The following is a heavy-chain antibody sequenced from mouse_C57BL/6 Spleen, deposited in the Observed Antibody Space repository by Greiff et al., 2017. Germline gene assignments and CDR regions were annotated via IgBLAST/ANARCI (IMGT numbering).Heavy chain of an antibody. J-gene: IGHJ2*01. CDR2: IHPNSGST. CDR3: ARSAGYGADY. CDR1: GYTFTSYW. V-gene: IGHV1-64*01. Sequence: QVQLQQPGAELVKPGASVTLSCKASGYTFTSYWMPWVKQRPGQGLEWIGMIHPNSGSTNYNEKLKSKATLTVDKSSSTAYMQLSSLTSEDSAVYYCARSAGYGADYWGQGTTLTVSS. D-gene: IGHD1-2*01.